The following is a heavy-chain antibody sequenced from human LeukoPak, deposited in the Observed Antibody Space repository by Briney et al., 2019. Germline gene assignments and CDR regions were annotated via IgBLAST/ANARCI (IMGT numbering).Heavy chain of an antibody. V-gene: IGHV4-39*01. J-gene: IGHJ4*02. Sequence: SETLSLTCTVSGGSISSDTYDWAWIRQPPGKGLEWIGTIYYSGSTYYNPSLNSRVTISVDTSKNQFSLKLSSVTAADTALYYCARAMASAGQYYFDFWGQGTLVTVSS. CDR1: GGSISSDTYD. CDR3: ARAMASAGQYYFDF. D-gene: IGHD6-13*01. CDR2: IYYSGST.